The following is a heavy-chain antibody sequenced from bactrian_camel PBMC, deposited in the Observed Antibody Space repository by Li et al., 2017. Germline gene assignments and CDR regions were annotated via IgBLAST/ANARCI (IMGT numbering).Heavy chain of an antibody. CDR3: ATDPVGTWDLGRYGY. D-gene: IGHD5*01. Sequence: VQLVESGGGSVQAGMSLTLSCAATYIHGCMGWFRQAPGKEREGVAVIYTGSGSVYYADSVMKARFTISQDNARNTVYLQMNSLKTEDTAVYYCATDPVGTWDLGRYGYWGQGTQVTVS. CDR2: IYTGSGSV. CDR1: YIHGC. V-gene: IGHV3S54*01. J-gene: IGHJ6*01.